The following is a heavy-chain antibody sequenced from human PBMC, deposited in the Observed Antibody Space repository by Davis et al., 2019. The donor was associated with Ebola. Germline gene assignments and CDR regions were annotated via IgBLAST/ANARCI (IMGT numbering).Heavy chain of an antibody. CDR1: GGSISSYY. Sequence: SEPLSLTCTVSGGSISSYYWSWIRQPPGKGLEWIGYIYYSGSTNYNPSLKSRVTISVDTSKNQFSLKLSSVTAADTAVYYCARQAGWFDPWGQGTLVTVSS. V-gene: IGHV4-59*08. D-gene: IGHD6-13*01. J-gene: IGHJ5*02. CDR3: ARQAGWFDP. CDR2: IYYSGST.